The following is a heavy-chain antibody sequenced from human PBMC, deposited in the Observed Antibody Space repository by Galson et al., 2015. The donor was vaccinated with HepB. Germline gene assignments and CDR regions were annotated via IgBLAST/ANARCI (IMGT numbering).Heavy chain of an antibody. D-gene: IGHD1-1*01. V-gene: IGHV3-66*01. CDR3: ATSQLWAGLFDS. J-gene: IGHJ4*02. Sequence: SLRLSCAVSGSPVSSSYMSWVRRAPGKGLECVAFIYSGGATSYTDSVKGRFTISRDNSKNTLHLQMNSLRTEDTAVYYCATSQLWAGLFDSWGQGALVTVSS. CDR1: GSPVSSSY. CDR2: IYSGGAT.